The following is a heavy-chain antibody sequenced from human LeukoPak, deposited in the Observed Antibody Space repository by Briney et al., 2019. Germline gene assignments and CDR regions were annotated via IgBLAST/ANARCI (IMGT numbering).Heavy chain of an antibody. J-gene: IGHJ4*02. V-gene: IGHV3-9*01. CDR2: LSWNGAGI. Sequence: GGSLRLSCAASGFTFSTYWMGWVRQAPGKGLEWVSGLSWNGAGIGYADSVRGRFTISRDNAKSSLYLQMNSLRAEDTALYYCAKDWSATVRGTDYWGQGTLVTVSS. CDR3: AKDWSATVRGTDY. D-gene: IGHD4-17*01. CDR1: GFTFSTYW.